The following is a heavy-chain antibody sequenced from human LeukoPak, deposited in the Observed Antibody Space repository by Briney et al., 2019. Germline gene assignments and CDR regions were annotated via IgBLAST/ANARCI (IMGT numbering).Heavy chain of an antibody. CDR1: SGSFDTYY. CDR3: ARTTRHYYGSGKDLTPWPAGLDV. J-gene: IGHJ6*02. CDR2: SGST. V-gene: IGHV4-59*01. Sequence: SETLSLTCTVSSGSFDTYYWTCIRQPPGKGLEWIGYSGSTKYNPSLKSRLTISTDTSKRHFSLTLSSVTDADTAIYYCARTTRHYYGSGKDLTPWPAGLDVWGQGITVTVS. D-gene: IGHD3-10*01.